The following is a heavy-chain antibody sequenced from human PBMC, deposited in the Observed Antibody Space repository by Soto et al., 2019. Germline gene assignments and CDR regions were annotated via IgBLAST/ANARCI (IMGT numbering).Heavy chain of an antibody. V-gene: IGHV1-46*03. CDR3: ARVEVGSGSYYLWFDT. D-gene: IGHD3-10*01. CDR1: GYTFTSYY. J-gene: IGHJ5*02. CDR2: INPSGGST. Sequence: QVQLVQSGAEVKKPGASVKVSCKASGYTFTSYYMHWVRQAPGQGLEWMGIINPSGGSTSYAQKFQGRVTMTRDTSTSTVDVELSCLRSEDTAVYYCARVEVGSGSYYLWFDTWGQGTLVTVSS.